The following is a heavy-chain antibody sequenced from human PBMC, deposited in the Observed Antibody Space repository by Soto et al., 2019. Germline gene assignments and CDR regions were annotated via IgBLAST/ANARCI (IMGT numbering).Heavy chain of an antibody. D-gene: IGHD3-22*01. J-gene: IGHJ5*02. Sequence: QVQLVQSGAEVKKPGASVKVSCKASGYTFTSYDINWVRQATGQGLEWMGWMNPNSGNTGYAQKFQGRVTMTRNTSISTGYMELSSLRSEDTAVYYCAREGGPSYYDPNWFDPWGQGTLVTVSS. CDR2: MNPNSGNT. CDR3: AREGGPSYYDPNWFDP. CDR1: GYTFTSYD. V-gene: IGHV1-8*01.